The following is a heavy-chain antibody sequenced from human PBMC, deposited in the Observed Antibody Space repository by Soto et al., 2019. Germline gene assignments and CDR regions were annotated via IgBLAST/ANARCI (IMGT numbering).Heavy chain of an antibody. D-gene: IGHD6-6*01. Sequence: GGSLRLSCAASGFTFSSYGMHWVRQAPGKGLEWVAVISYDGSNKYYADSVKGRFTISRDNSKNTLYLQMNSLRAEDTAVYYCAKESIAARPAFDYWGQGTLVTVSS. CDR1: GFTFSSYG. CDR3: AKESIAARPAFDY. CDR2: ISYDGSNK. V-gene: IGHV3-30*18. J-gene: IGHJ4*02.